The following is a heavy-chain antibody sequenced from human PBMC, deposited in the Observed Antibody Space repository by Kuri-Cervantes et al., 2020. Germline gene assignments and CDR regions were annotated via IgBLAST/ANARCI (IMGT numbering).Heavy chain of an antibody. J-gene: IGHJ6*02. CDR3: AKDFATPWDPPYYYYGMDV. Sequence: GESLKISCAASGFTFSSYGMHWVRQAPGKGLEWVAVISYDGSNKYYADSVKGRFTISRDNPKNTLYLQMNSLRAEDTAVYYCAKDFATPWDPPYYYYGMDVWGQGTTVTVSS. CDR1: GFTFSSYG. CDR2: ISYDGSNK. D-gene: IGHD2-15*01. V-gene: IGHV3-30*18.